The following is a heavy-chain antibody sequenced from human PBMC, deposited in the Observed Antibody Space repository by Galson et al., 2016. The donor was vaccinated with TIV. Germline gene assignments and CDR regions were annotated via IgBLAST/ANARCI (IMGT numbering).Heavy chain of an antibody. CDR1: GYILPHYW. V-gene: IGHV5-51*01. D-gene: IGHD4-17*01. J-gene: IGHJ3*02. CDR2: IYPGDSDT. CDR3: ARRFAADYGDYAAFDI. Sequence: QSGAEVTEPGESLNISCKGSGYILPHYWIGWVRQMPGKGLEWMGIIYPGDSDTPYSPSLQAQVTISAARSINTASLLLNSVKASDTAMYYCARRFAADYGDYAAFDIWGQGTIVTVSS.